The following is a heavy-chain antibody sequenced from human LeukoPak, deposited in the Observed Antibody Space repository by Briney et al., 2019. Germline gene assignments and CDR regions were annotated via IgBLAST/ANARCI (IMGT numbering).Heavy chain of an antibody. J-gene: IGHJ5*02. D-gene: IGHD1-7*01. CDR2: ISGSGGST. CDR1: GFTLSSYA. V-gene: IGHV3-23*01. CDR3: AKGPVNWNYDH. Sequence: QTGGSLRLSCAASGFTLSSYAMSWVRQAPGRGLEGGSAISGSGGSTYYADCVKRLFTISRDNHNNTLYLQMNSLRAEDTAVYYCAKGPVNWNYDHWGQGTLVTVSS.